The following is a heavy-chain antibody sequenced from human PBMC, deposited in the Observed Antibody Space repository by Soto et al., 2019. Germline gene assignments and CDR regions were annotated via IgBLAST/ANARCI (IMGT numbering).Heavy chain of an antibody. CDR3: ARDLGYSSSWEMGLDE. V-gene: IGHV4-59*01. D-gene: IGHD6-13*01. Sequence: RSLTCTVSGCSISSYYWGWIRQRPGKGLEWIGYIYYSGSTNYNPSLKSRVTISVDTSKNQFSLKLSSVTAADTAVYYCARDLGYSSSWEMGLDERGQPPLVTDCS. CDR1: GCSISSYY. CDR2: IYYSGST. J-gene: IGHJ4*02.